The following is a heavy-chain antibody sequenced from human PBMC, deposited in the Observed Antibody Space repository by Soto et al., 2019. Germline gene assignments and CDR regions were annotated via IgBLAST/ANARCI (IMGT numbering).Heavy chain of an antibody. V-gene: IGHV1-58*01. CDR1: GFTFTSSA. CDR2: IVVGSGNT. Sequence: QMQLVQSGPEVKKPGTSVKVSCKASGFTFTSSAVQWVRQARGQRLEWIGWIVVGSGNTNYAQKFQERVTITRDMSTSTAYMELSRLRSEDTAVYYCAAGIAVADPFDYWGQGTLVTVSS. CDR3: AAGIAVADPFDY. D-gene: IGHD6-19*01. J-gene: IGHJ4*02.